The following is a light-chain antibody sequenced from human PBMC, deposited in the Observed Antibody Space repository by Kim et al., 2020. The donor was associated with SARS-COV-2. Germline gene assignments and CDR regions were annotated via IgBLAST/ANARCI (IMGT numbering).Light chain of an antibody. J-gene: IGLJ3*02. CDR3: SSFTSRTTWV. CDR1: SSYVGSYNR. V-gene: IGLV2-18*02. CDR2: EVS. Sequence: GQSVTISCTGTSSYVGSYNRVSWYQQSPGTAPKLMIYEVSNRPSGVPDRFSGSKSGNTASLTISGVQAEDEADYYCSSFTSRTTWVFGGGTQLTVL.